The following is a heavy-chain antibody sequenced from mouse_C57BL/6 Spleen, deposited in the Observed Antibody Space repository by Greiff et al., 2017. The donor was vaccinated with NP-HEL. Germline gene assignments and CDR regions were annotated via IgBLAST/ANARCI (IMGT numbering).Heavy chain of an antibody. CDR3: ARGEYGNYVGAMDY. CDR1: GYTFTSYG. Sequence: QVQLKQSGAELARPGASVKLSCKASGYTFTSYGISWVKQRTGQGLEWIGEIYPRSGNTYYNEKFKGKATLTADKSSSTAYMELRSLTSEDSAVYFCARGEYGNYVGAMDYWGQGTSVTVSS. CDR2: IYPRSGNT. J-gene: IGHJ4*01. V-gene: IGHV1-81*01. D-gene: IGHD2-10*02.